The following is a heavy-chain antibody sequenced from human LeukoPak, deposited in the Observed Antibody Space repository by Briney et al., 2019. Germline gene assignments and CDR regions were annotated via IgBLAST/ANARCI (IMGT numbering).Heavy chain of an antibody. V-gene: IGHV4-59*11. D-gene: IGHD6-19*01. CDR3: ARVGSGWYYFVS. J-gene: IGHJ4*02. CDR1: GVSINSHY. Sequence: SETLSLTCIVSGVSINSHYWTWIRQPPGKGLEWVGYIYHNGTTDYNASLKSRVTMSLETSNNQFSLKLSSVTAADTAVYYCARVGSGWYYFVSWGQGTLVTVSS. CDR2: IYHNGTT.